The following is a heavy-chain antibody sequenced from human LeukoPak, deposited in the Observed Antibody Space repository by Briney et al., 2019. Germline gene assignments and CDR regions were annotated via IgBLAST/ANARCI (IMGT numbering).Heavy chain of an antibody. J-gene: IGHJ3*02. V-gene: IGHV4-4*07. Sequence: PSETLSLTCTVSGGSISSYYWSWIRQPAGKRLEWIGRIYTSGSTNYNPSLKSRVTMSVDTSKNQFSLKLSSVTAADTAVYYCARDIVVVPAANDAFDIWGQGTMVTVSS. CDR3: ARDIVVVPAANDAFDI. D-gene: IGHD2-2*01. CDR1: GGSISSYY. CDR2: IYTSGST.